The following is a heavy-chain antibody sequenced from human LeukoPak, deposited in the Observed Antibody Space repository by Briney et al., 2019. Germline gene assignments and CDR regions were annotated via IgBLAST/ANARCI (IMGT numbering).Heavy chain of an antibody. Sequence: GGSLRLSCAASGFTFSSYAMHWVRQAPGKGLEWVAVISYDGSNKYYADSVKGRFTISRDNSKNTLYLQMNSLRAEDTAVYYCAKDPPYSSSWDHQYFQHWGQGTLVTVSS. V-gene: IGHV3-30*04. CDR2: ISYDGSNK. CDR1: GFTFSSYA. J-gene: IGHJ1*01. CDR3: AKDPPYSSSWDHQYFQH. D-gene: IGHD6-13*01.